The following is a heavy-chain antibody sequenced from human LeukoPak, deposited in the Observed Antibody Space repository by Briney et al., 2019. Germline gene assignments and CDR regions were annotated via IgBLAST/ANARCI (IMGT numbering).Heavy chain of an antibody. CDR3: AREGNYYDSSGYSDY. J-gene: IGHJ4*02. Sequence: PGGSLRLSCAVSGFTVSSNYMSWVRQAPGKGLEWVSIIYSGDNTYYADSVKGRFTISRHNSKNTLYLQMNSLRAEDTAVYYCAREGNYYDSSGYSDYWGQGILVTVSS. V-gene: IGHV3-53*04. D-gene: IGHD3-22*01. CDR1: GFTVSSNY. CDR2: IYSGDNT.